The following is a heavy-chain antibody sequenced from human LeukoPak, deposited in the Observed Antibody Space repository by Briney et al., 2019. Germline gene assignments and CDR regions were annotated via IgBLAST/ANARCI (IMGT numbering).Heavy chain of an antibody. J-gene: IGHJ5*02. Sequence: SETLSLTCTVSGAAITSNYWSWIRQPPGKGLEWIGYIYSSVTTNYNPSLKSRVTISVDTSKNQFSLKLSSVTAADTAVYYCARRRISAAGMGYNWLDPWGQGTLVTVSS. D-gene: IGHD6-13*01. CDR2: IYSSVTT. V-gene: IGHV4-4*09. CDR1: GAAITSNY. CDR3: ARRRISAAGMGYNWLDP.